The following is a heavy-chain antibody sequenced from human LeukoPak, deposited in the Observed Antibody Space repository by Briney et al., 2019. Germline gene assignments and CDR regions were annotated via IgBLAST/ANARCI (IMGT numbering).Heavy chain of an antibody. V-gene: IGHV4-34*01. D-gene: IGHD1-14*01. CDR1: GGSLSGYY. Sequence: PSETLSLTCGVSGGSLSGYYWTWIRQSSGKGLEWIGEIYESGRVDYNPTLKSQVTISIDTSKNPFSPKVNSVTAADTAVYYCTRTRTVHKGRFDSWGQGTLVTVSS. CDR2: IYESGRV. CDR3: TRTRTVHKGRFDS. J-gene: IGHJ5*01.